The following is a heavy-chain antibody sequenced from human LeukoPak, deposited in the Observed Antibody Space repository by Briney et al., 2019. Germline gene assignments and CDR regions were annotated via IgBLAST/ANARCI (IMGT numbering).Heavy chain of an antibody. CDR3: ARAGRYGSGSYQTNFDY. J-gene: IGHJ4*02. V-gene: IGHV1-46*01. Sequence: ASVKVSCKASGYTFTSYYMHWVRQAPGQGLEWMGIINPSGGSTSYAQKFQGRVTMTRDMSTSTVYMELSSLRSEDTAVYYCARAGRYGSGSYQTNFDYWGQGTLVTVSS. CDR1: GYTFTSYY. CDR2: INPSGGST. D-gene: IGHD3-10*01.